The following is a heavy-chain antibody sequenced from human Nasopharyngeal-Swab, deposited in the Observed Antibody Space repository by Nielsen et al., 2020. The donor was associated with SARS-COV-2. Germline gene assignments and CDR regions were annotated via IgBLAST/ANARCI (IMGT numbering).Heavy chain of an antibody. V-gene: IGHV3-23*01. CDR1: GFTFSSYS. D-gene: IGHD5-24*01. Sequence: GESLKISCAASGFTFSSYSMSWLRQAPGKGLEWVSIVHSGGLTYYADSVRGRFTISSDTSKNTLYLQMDSLRAEDTAIYYCAGGYGYNAYFDYWGLGTLVTVSA. CDR3: AGGYGYNAYFDY. CDR2: VHSGGLT. J-gene: IGHJ4*02.